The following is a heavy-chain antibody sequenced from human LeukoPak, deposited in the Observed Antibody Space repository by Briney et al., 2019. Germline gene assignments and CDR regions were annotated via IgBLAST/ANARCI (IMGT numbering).Heavy chain of an antibody. D-gene: IGHD4-17*01. CDR3: ARERGDYDKSWFDP. V-gene: IGHV4-30-4*08. CDR2: IYYSGST. J-gene: IGHJ5*02. Sequence: SQTLSLTCTVSGGSISSGDYYWSWIRQPPGKGLERIGYIYYSGSTYYNPSLKSRVTISVDTSKNQFSLKLSSVTAADTAVYYCARERGDYDKSWFDPWGQGTLVTVSS. CDR1: GGSISSGDYY.